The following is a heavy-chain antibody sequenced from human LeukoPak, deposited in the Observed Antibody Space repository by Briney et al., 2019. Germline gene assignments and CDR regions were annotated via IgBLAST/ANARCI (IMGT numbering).Heavy chain of an antibody. Sequence: GGSLRLSCAASGFTFSSYEMNWVRQAPGKGLEWVSYISSSGSTIYYADSVKGRFTISRDNAKNTLYLQMNSLRAEDTAVYYCALAVYSSSWYSFWGQGTLVTVSS. V-gene: IGHV3-48*03. CDR3: ALAVYSSSWYSF. CDR2: ISSSGSTI. J-gene: IGHJ4*02. D-gene: IGHD6-13*01. CDR1: GFTFSSYE.